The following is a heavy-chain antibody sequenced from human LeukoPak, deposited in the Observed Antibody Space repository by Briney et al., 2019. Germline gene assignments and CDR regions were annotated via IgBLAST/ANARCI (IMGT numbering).Heavy chain of an antibody. Sequence: PSETLSLTCTVSGYSISSGYYWGWIRQPPGKGLEWIGSIYHSGSTYYNPSLKSRVTISVDTSKNQFSLKLSSVTAADTAVYYCARQGRGYSYGPDAFDIWGQGTMVTVSS. V-gene: IGHV4-38-2*02. D-gene: IGHD5-18*01. J-gene: IGHJ3*02. CDR1: GYSISSGYY. CDR2: IYHSGST. CDR3: ARQGRGYSYGPDAFDI.